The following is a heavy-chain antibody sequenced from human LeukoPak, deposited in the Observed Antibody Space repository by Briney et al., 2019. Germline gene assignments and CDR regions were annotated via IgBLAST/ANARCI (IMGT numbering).Heavy chain of an antibody. CDR2: ISSSGSTI. J-gene: IGHJ4*02. D-gene: IGHD6-19*01. CDR1: GFTFSDYY. V-gene: IGHV3-11*01. Sequence: GGSLRLSCAASGFTFSDYYMNWIRQAPGKGLEWVSYISSSGSTIYYADSVKGRFTISRDNAKNSPYLQMNSLRAEDTAVYYCATRGYSSGWWGYYDYWGQGTLVTVSS. CDR3: ATRGYSSGWWGYYDY.